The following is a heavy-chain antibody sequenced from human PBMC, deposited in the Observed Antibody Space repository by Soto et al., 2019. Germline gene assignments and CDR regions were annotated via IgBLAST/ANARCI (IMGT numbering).Heavy chain of an antibody. D-gene: IGHD6-13*01. J-gene: IGHJ6*02. CDR1: GYRFASYW. CDR2: IYPGDSDT. CDR3: ATPGIAAARGMDV. Sequence: HGESLKISCKGSGYRFASYWVGWVRQMPGKGLEWMGIIYPGDSDTRYSPSFQGQVTISADKSISTAYLQWSSLKASDTAMYYCATPGIAAARGMDVWGQGTTVTVSS. V-gene: IGHV5-51*01.